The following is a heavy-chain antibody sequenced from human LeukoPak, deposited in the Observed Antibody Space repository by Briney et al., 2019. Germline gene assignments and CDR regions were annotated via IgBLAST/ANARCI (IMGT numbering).Heavy chain of an antibody. J-gene: IGHJ4*02. CDR2: IYYSGST. Sequence: SETLSLTCTVSGGSISSYYWSWIRQPPGKGLEWIGYIYYSGSTNYNPSLKSRVTISVDTSKNQFSLKLSSVTAPDTAVYYCARTSIIATPYYFDYWGQGTLVTVSS. CDR3: ARTSIIATPYYFDY. CDR1: GGSISSYY. D-gene: IGHD1-26*01. V-gene: IGHV4-59*01.